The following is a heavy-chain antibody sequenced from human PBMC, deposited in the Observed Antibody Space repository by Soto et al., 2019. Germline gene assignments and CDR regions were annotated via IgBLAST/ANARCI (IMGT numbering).Heavy chain of an antibody. CDR2: INAGNGNT. J-gene: IGHJ4*02. CDR3: ARGRAVADLDY. V-gene: IGHV1-3*01. Sequence: ASVKVSCRASGYTFTSYAMHWVSQAPGQRLEWIGRINAGNGNTKYSQKFQGRVTITRDTSASTAYMELSSLRSEDTAVYYCARGRAVADLDYWGQGSLVTVAS. D-gene: IGHD6-19*01. CDR1: GYTFTSYA.